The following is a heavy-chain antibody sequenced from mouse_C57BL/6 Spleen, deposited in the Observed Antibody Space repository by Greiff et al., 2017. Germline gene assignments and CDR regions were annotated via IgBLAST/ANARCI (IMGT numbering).Heavy chain of an antibody. V-gene: IGHV1-64*01. Sequence: QVQLQQPGAELVKPGASVTLSCKASGYTFTSYWMHWVKQRPGQGLEWIGMIHPNSGSTNYNEKFKSKATLTVDKSSSTAYMQLSSLTSEDSAVYYCARKGYDYDGDYWGQGTTLTVSS. J-gene: IGHJ2*01. D-gene: IGHD2-4*01. CDR1: GYTFTSYW. CDR3: ARKGYDYDGDY. CDR2: IHPNSGST.